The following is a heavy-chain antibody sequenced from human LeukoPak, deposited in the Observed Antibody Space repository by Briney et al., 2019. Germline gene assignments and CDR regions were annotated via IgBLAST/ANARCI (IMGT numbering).Heavy chain of an antibody. Sequence: ASVKVSCKASGYTFTNYGISWVRQAPGQGLEWMGWISTYNGNTNYAQKLQGRVTMTTDTSTGTAYLELRSLTSDDTALYYCARDRIARLGGSYRYNCFDPWGQGTLVTVSS. CDR1: GYTFTNYG. CDR2: ISTYNGNT. V-gene: IGHV1-18*01. CDR3: ARDRIARLGGSYRYNCFDP. J-gene: IGHJ5*02. D-gene: IGHD1-26*01.